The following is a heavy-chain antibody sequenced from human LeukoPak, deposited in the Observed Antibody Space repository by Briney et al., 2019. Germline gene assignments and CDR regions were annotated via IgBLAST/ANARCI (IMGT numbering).Heavy chain of an antibody. CDR3: ARVYYSSSYDYWYFDL. D-gene: IGHD6-13*01. CDR2: KDYSGST. CDR1: GGSISRYY. J-gene: IGHJ2*01. Sequence: ASETLSLTCTVSGGSISRYYWSWIRQPPGKGLEWIGYKDYSGSTNYNRSLKSRVTISVDTSKNQFSLKLSSVTAADTAVYYCARVYYSSSYDYWYFDLWGRGTLVIVSS. V-gene: IGHV4-59*01.